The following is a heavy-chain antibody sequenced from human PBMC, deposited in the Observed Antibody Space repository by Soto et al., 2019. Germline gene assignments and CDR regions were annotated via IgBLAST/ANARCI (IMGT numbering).Heavy chain of an antibody. J-gene: IGHJ4*02. D-gene: IGHD6-19*01. V-gene: IGHV4-34*01. Sequence: SETLSLTCAVYGGSFSGYYWSWVRQPPGKGPEWIGEINHSGSTNYTPSLKSRVTISIDTSKNQFSLKLSSVTAADTAVYYCARRFNSSGWPNHDTFDYWGQGTRVTVSS. CDR1: GGSFSGYY. CDR3: ARRFNSSGWPNHDTFDY. CDR2: INHSGST.